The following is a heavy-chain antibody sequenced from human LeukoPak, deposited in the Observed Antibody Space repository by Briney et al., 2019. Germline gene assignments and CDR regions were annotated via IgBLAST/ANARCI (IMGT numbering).Heavy chain of an antibody. CDR3: ARGGRYSGAYFDY. Sequence: GGSLRLSCAASGFIFSSYAMYWVRQAPGKGLEYVSTINSNGGITYYANSVKGRFTISRDNSKKTLYLQMGSLRAEDMAMYYCARGGRYSGAYFDYWGQGTLVTVSS. J-gene: IGHJ4*02. CDR1: GFIFSSYA. V-gene: IGHV3-64*01. CDR2: INSNGGIT. D-gene: IGHD6-19*01.